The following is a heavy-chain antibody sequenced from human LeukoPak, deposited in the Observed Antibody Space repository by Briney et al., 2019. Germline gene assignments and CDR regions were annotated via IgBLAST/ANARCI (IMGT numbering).Heavy chain of an antibody. J-gene: IGHJ3*02. CDR2: IDWDDDK. CDR3: ARIRITMVRGVIRGAFDI. V-gene: IGHV2-70*11. D-gene: IGHD3-10*01. Sequence: ESGPTLVNPTQILTLICTFSGFSLSTSGMCVSWIRQPPGKALEWLARIDWDDDKYYSTSLKTRLTISKDTSKNQVVLTMTNMDPVDTATYYCARIRITMVRGVIRGAFDIWGQGTMVTVSS. CDR1: GFSLSTSGMC.